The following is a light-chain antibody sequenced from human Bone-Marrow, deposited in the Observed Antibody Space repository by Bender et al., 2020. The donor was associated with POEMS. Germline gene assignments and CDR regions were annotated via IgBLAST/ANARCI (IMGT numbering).Light chain of an antibody. J-gene: IGLJ2*01. CDR1: SSNIGAHA. CDR3: SSYAGTDLRL. V-gene: IGLV1-44*01. Sequence: QSVLTQPPSASGTPGQRVTISCSGGSSNIGAHAVNWYQHLPGTAPKLLIYSSHRRPSEVPDRFSGSKSGNTASLTVSGLRIEDDADYYCSSYAGTDLRLFGGGTKLTVL. CDR2: SSH.